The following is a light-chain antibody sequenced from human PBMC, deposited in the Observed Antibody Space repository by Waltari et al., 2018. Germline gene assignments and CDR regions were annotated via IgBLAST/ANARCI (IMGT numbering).Light chain of an antibody. CDR2: DAS. CDR3: QQRSNWPPSIT. J-gene: IGKJ5*01. CDR1: QSVSSY. V-gene: IGKV3-11*01. Sequence: EIVLTQSPATLYLSPGERATLSCRASQSVSSYLAWYQQKPGQAPRLLISDASNRATGIPARFSGSGSGTDFTLTISSLEPEDFAVYYCQQRSNWPPSITFGQGTRLEIK.